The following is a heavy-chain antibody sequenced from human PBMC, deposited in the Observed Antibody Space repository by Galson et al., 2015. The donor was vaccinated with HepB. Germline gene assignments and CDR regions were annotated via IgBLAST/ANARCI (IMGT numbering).Heavy chain of an antibody. CDR1: GGTFSSYA. Sequence: SVKVSCKASGGTFSSYAISWVRQAPGQGLEWMGGIIPIFGTANYAQKFQGRVTITADESTSTAYMELSSLRSEDTAVYYCACIGSHGRTVWFGDGYYYYYMDVWGKGTTVTVSS. CDR2: IIPIFGTA. J-gene: IGHJ6*03. D-gene: IGHD3-10*01. CDR3: ACIGSHGRTVWFGDGYYYYYMDV. V-gene: IGHV1-69*13.